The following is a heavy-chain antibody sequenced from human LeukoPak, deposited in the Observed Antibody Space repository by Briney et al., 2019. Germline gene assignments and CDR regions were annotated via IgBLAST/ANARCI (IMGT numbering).Heavy chain of an antibody. CDR2: ISSSGSTI. CDR3: ARESTGGCSSTSCHGRHELAYYYYGMDV. D-gene: IGHD2-2*01. J-gene: IGHJ6*04. V-gene: IGHV3-48*03. Sequence: PGGSLRLSCAASGFTFSSYEMNWVRQAPGKGLEWVSYISSSGSTIYYADSVKGRFTISRDNAKNSLYLQMNSLRAEDTAVYYCARESTGGCSSTSCHGRHELAYYYYGMDVWGKGTTVTVSS. CDR1: GFTFSSYE.